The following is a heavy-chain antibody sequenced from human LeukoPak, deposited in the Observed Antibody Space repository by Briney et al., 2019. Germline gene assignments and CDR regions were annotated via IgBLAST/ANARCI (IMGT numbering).Heavy chain of an antibody. CDR2: IIPILGIA. Sequence: GASVKVSCKASGGTFISYAISWVRQAPGQGLEWMGRIIPILGIANYAQKFQGRVTITADKSTSTAYMELSSLRSEDTAVYYCARGGIARLEGIYYGMDVWGQGTTVTVSS. CDR3: ARGGIARLEGIYYGMDV. J-gene: IGHJ6*02. D-gene: IGHD6-13*01. V-gene: IGHV1-69*04. CDR1: GGTFISYA.